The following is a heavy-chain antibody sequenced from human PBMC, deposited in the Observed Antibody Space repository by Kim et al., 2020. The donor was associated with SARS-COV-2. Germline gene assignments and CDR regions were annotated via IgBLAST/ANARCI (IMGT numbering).Heavy chain of an antibody. D-gene: IGHD7-27*01. V-gene: IGHV4-34*01. Sequence: SETLSLTCAVYGGSFSGYYWSWIRQPPGKGLEWIGEINHSGSTNYNPSLKSRVTISVDTSKNQFSLKLSSVTAADTAVYYCARGRRGNWGFDYWGQGTLVTVSS. CDR1: GGSFSGYY. CDR3: ARGRRGNWGFDY. J-gene: IGHJ4*02. CDR2: INHSGST.